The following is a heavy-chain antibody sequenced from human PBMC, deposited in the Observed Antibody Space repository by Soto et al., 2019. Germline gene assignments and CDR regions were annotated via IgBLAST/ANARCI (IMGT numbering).Heavy chain of an antibody. CDR1: GGTFSSYA. V-gene: IGHV1-69*13. CDR2: IIPIFGTA. CDR3: ASYGAKQIVYYGMDV. Sequence: ASVKVSCKASGGTFSSYAISWVRQAPGQGLEWMGGIIPIFGTANYAQKFQGRVTITADESTSTAYMELSSLRSEDTAVYYCASYGAKQIVYYGMDVWGQGTTVTVSS. D-gene: IGHD4-17*01. J-gene: IGHJ6*02.